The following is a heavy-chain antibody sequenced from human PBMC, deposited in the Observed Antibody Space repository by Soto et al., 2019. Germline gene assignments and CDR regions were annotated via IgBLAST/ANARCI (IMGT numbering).Heavy chain of an antibody. CDR3: AKGRDIVATVGGWFDP. D-gene: IGHD5-12*01. CDR1: GFTFSSYA. Sequence: EVQLLESGGGLVQPGGSLRLSCAASGFTFSSYAMSWVRQAPGKGLEWVSAISGSGGNTYYADSVKGRFTICRDNSKNTLYLQMNSLRAEDTAVYYCAKGRDIVATVGGWFDPWGQGTLVTVSS. CDR2: ISGSGGNT. J-gene: IGHJ5*02. V-gene: IGHV3-23*01.